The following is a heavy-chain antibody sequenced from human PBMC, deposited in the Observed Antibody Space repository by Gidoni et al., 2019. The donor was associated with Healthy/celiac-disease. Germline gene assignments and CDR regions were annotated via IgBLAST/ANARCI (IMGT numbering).Heavy chain of an antibody. V-gene: IGHV1-8*01. J-gene: IGHJ6*02. CDR1: GYTFTSYD. CDR3: ALRVPTTTGYGMDV. D-gene: IGHD2-2*01. Sequence: VQLVQSGAEVKKPGALVKVSCKASGYTFTSYDINWVRQATGQGLEWMGWMNPNSGNTGYAQKFQGRVTMTRNTSISTAYMELSSLRSEDTAVYYCALRVPTTTGYGMDVWGQGTTVTVSS. CDR2: MNPNSGNT.